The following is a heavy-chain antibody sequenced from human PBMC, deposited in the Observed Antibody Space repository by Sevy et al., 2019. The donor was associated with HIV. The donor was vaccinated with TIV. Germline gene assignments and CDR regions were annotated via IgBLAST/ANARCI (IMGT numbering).Heavy chain of an antibody. CDR2: IVVGSGNT. CDR3: AARGYDYGGNYYYYYGMDV. CDR1: GFTFTSSA. J-gene: IGHJ6*02. Sequence: ASVKVSCKASGFTFTSSAVQWVRQARGQRLEWIGWIVVGSGNTNYAQKFQERVTITRDMSTSTAYMELSSLRSEETAVYYCAARGYDYGGNYYYYYGMDVWGQGTTVTVSS. D-gene: IGHD4-17*01. V-gene: IGHV1-58*01.